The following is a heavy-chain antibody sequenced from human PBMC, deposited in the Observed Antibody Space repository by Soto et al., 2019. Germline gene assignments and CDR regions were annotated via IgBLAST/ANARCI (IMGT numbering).Heavy chain of an antibody. D-gene: IGHD1-1*01. Sequence: SETLSLTCAVYGGSFSGYYWSWIRQPPGKGLGWIGEINHSGSTNYNPSLKSPVTISVDTPKNQFSLKLGAVTAADTAVYYCVRDGTKTLRDCFDPWGQGISVTVSS. V-gene: IGHV4-34*01. CDR3: VRDGTKTLRDCFDP. J-gene: IGHJ5*02. CDR2: INHSGST. CDR1: GGSFSGYY.